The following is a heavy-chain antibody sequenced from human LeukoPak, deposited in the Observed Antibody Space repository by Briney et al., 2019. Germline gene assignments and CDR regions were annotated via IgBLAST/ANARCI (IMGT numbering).Heavy chain of an antibody. CDR1: GFTFNNNY. CDR2: IYGAGAGIT. V-gene: IGHV3-53*01. J-gene: IGHJ4*02. Sequence: GGSLRLSCATSGFTFNNNYMSWVRQAPGKGLEWVSVIYGAGAGITYYIDSVKGRFTISRDNSRNTVYLQMNSLRAEDTAVYYCANAYYDSSGYYYPYWGQGTLVTVSS. CDR3: ANAYYDSSGYYYPY. D-gene: IGHD3-22*01.